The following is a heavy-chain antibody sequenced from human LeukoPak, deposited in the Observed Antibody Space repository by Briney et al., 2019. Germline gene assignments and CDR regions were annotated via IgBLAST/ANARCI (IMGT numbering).Heavy chain of an antibody. D-gene: IGHD2-2*01. CDR2: ISSSSSTI. CDR1: GFTFSSYG. J-gene: IGHJ4*02. V-gene: IGHV3-48*02. CDR3: ARDRCSSTSCYADY. Sequence: PGRSLRLSCAASGFTFSSYGMNWVRQAPGKGLEWVSYISSSSSTIYYADSVKGRFTISRDNAKNSLYLQMNSLRDEDTAVYYCARDRCSSTSCYADYWGQGTLVTVSS.